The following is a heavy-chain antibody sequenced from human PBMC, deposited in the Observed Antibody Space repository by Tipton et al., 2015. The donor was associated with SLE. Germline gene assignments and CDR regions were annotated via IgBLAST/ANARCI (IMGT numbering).Heavy chain of an antibody. CDR3: ARVEVYYYDSSGYYTHYYYYGMDV. V-gene: IGHV3-11*01. D-gene: IGHD3-22*01. Sequence: SLRLSCAASGVTFSDYYMSWIRQAPGKGLAWVSYLSSSGSPIYYADSVKGRFTISRDNAKNSLYLQMNSLRAEDTAVYYCARVEVYYYDSSGYYTHYYYYGMDVWGQGTTVTVSS. J-gene: IGHJ6*02. CDR1: GVTFSDYY. CDR2: LSSSGSPI.